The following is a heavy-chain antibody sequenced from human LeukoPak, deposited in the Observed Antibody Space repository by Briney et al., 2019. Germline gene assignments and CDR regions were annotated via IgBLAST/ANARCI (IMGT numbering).Heavy chain of an antibody. CDR2: IYYSGST. Sequence: PSETLSLTCTVSGGSISSYYWSWIRQPPGKGLEWIGYIYYSGSTNYNPSLKSRVTISVDTSKNQFSLKLSSVTAADTAVYYCAREAGYSGYDQDYWGQGTLVTVSS. J-gene: IGHJ4*02. CDR3: AREAGYSGYDQDY. V-gene: IGHV4-59*01. CDR1: GGSISSYY. D-gene: IGHD5-12*01.